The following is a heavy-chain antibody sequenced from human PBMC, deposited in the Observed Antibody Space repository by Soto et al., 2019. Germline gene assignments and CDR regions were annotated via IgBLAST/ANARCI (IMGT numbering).Heavy chain of an antibody. J-gene: IGHJ6*03. Sequence: PSETLSLTCAVYGGSFSGYYWSWIRQPPGKGLEWIGEINHSGSTNYNPSLKSRATISVDTSKNQFSLKLSSVTAADTAVYYCARSQRITIFGVVTAEPLYMDVWGKGTTVTVSS. CDR2: INHSGST. D-gene: IGHD3-3*01. CDR1: GGSFSGYY. CDR3: ARSQRITIFGVVTAEPLYMDV. V-gene: IGHV4-34*01.